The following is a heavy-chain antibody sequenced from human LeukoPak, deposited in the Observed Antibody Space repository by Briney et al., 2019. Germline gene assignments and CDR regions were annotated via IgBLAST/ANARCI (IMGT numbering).Heavy chain of an antibody. Sequence: SETLSLTCTVSRDSISRSSYYWGWIRQPPGKGLEWIGEINHSGSTNYNPSLKSRVTISVDTSKNQFSLKLSSVTAADTAVYYCASRGQRQVTAIPRYFTYWGQGTLVTVSS. CDR2: INHSGST. CDR1: RDSISRSSYY. D-gene: IGHD2-21*02. V-gene: IGHV4-39*07. CDR3: ASRGQRQVTAIPRYFTY. J-gene: IGHJ4*02.